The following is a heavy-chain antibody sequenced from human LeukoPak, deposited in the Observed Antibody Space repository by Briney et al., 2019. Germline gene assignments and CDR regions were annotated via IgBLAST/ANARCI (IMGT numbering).Heavy chain of an antibody. V-gene: IGHV3-7*01. D-gene: IGHD5-24*01. Sequence: GGSLRLSCAASGFTFSTYWMSWVRQTPGKGLEWVGNIKKDGSRQYYVDSVKGRLTISRENAKNSQYMRMNSLRVEDTAVYYCARDGGGYDSWGQGTLVTVSS. CDR3: ARDGGGYDS. CDR1: GFTFSTYW. CDR2: IKKDGSRQ. J-gene: IGHJ5*01.